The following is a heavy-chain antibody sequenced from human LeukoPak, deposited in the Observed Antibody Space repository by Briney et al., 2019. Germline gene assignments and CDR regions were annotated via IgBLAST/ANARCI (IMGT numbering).Heavy chain of an antibody. J-gene: IGHJ6*02. CDR2: FYPEDGET. CDR1: GYTLTELS. V-gene: IGHV1-24*01. CDR3: AANYLAGTTSYYYGMDV. Sequence: WASVKVSCKVSGYTLTELSMHWVRQAPGKGLEWMGGFYPEDGETIYAQKFQGRVTMTEDTSTDTAYMELSSLRSEDTAVYYCAANYLAGTTSYYYGMDVWGQGTTVTVSS. D-gene: IGHD1-7*01.